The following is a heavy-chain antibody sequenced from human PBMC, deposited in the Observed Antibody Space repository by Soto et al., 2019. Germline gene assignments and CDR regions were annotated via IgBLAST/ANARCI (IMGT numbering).Heavy chain of an antibody. J-gene: IGHJ4*02. CDR2: IIPIFGTA. D-gene: IGHD2-2*01. CDR1: GGTFSSYA. CDR3: ARGRRDIVVVPAADYFDY. V-gene: IGHV1-69*13. Sequence: GASVKVSCKASGGTFSSYAISWVRQAPGQGLEWMGGIIPIFGTANYAQKFQGRVTITADESTSTAYMELISLRSEDTAVYYCARGRRDIVVVPAADYFDYWGQGTLVTVSS.